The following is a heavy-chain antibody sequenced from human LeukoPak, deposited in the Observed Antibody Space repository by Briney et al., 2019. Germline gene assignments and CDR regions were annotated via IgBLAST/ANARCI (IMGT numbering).Heavy chain of an antibody. V-gene: IGHV3-48*01. CDR1: GFTFSTYS. CDR3: ARGSTYYDSSGQVPFDY. D-gene: IGHD3-22*01. J-gene: IGHJ4*02. Sequence: GGSLRLTCAASGFTFSTYSMNWVRQAPGKGLEWVSYISSSSSTIYYADSVKGRFTISRDNAKNSLYLQMNSLRAEDTAVYYCARGSTYYDSSGQVPFDYWGQGTLVTVSS. CDR2: ISSSSSTI.